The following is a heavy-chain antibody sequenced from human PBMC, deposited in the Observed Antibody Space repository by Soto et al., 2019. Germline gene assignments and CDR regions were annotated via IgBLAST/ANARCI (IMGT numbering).Heavy chain of an antibody. J-gene: IGHJ3*02. CDR3: ARDDYCSGGSCYSGLSAFDI. Sequence: GGSLRLSCAASGFTFSSYSMNWVRQAPGKGLEWVSYISSSSSTIYYADSVKGRFTISRDNAKNSLYLQMNSLRAEDTAVYYCARDDYCSGGSCYSGLSAFDIWGQGTMVTVSS. D-gene: IGHD2-15*01. V-gene: IGHV3-48*01. CDR1: GFTFSSYS. CDR2: ISSSSSTI.